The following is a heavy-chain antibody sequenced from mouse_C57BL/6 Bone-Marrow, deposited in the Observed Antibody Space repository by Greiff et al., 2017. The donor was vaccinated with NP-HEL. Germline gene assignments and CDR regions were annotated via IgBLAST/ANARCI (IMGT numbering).Heavy chain of an antibody. CDR3: ARKEKAYGSSSFYYAMDY. V-gene: IGHV2-2*01. D-gene: IGHD1-1*01. CDR1: GFSLTSYG. Sequence: QVHVKQSGPGLVQPSQSLSITCTVSGFSLTSYGVHWVRQSPGKGLEWLGVIWSGGSTDYNAAFISRLSISKDNSKSQVFFKMNSLQADDTAIYYCARKEKAYGSSSFYYAMDYWGQGTSVTVSS. J-gene: IGHJ4*01. CDR2: IWSGGST.